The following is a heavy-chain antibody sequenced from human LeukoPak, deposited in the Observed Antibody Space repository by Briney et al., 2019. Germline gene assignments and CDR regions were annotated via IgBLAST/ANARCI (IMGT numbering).Heavy chain of an antibody. V-gene: IGHV1-18*01. CDR1: GSTFTSYG. J-gene: IGHJ5*02. CDR2: ISGYTGNT. CDR3: AREGHCSSTVCYDPYDWFDP. D-gene: IGHD2-2*01. Sequence: ASVKVSCKASGSTFTSYGISWVRQAPGQGLEWMGWISGYTGNTNYAQKLRGRVTMTTDTSTSTAYMELRSLRSDDTAVYYCAREGHCSSTVCYDPYDWFDPWGQGTLVTVSS.